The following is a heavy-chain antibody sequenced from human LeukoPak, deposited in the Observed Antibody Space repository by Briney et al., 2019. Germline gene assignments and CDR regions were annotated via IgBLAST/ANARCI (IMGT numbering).Heavy chain of an antibody. V-gene: IGHV3-53*01. J-gene: IGHJ6*02. CDR2: IYRDGST. CDR1: GYTFSGYY. CDR3: ARDGPTMGFGELSPVYYYYYGMDV. D-gene: IGHD3-10*01. Sequence: PGGSVRLSCAASGYTFSGYYMSWVRQAPGKGLEWVSVIYRDGSTKYADSVKGRFTISRENSKNTLYLQMNRLRAEDTAGYYCARDGPTMGFGELSPVYYYYYGMDVGGQGTTVTVSS.